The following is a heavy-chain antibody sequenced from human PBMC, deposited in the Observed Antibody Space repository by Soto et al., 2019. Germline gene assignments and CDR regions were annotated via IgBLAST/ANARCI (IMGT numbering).Heavy chain of an antibody. V-gene: IGHV1-18*01. CDR2: ISTDKGNT. J-gene: IGHJ4*02. CDR1: GYSFTTYG. D-gene: IGHD1-7*01. CDR3: ERDRDWNLHY. Sequence: ASVKVSCKASGYSFTTYGMTWVRQAPGQGLEWMGWISTDKGNTKYAQNFQSRATLTTDTSTSTAYMELRSLRSEDTAVYYCERDRDWNLHYWGQGTMVTVSS.